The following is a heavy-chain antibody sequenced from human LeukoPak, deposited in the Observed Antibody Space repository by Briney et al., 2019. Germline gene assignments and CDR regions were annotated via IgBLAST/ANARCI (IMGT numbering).Heavy chain of an antibody. D-gene: IGHD4-23*01. CDR3: EKASGGNVVY. CDR2: ISGSGGNT. CDR1: GFTFSSNT. J-gene: IGHJ4*02. Sequence: PGGSLRLSCAASGFTFSSNTMSWVRQAPGKGLEWVSVISGSGGNTYYADSVKGRFTISRDNSKNTLYLQMNSLRPEDTAVYYCEKASGGNVVYWGQGTLVTVSS. V-gene: IGHV3-23*01.